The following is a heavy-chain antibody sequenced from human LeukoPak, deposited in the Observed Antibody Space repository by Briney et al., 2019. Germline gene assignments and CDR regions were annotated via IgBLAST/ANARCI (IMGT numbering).Heavy chain of an antibody. CDR3: ARVRVTDWFDP. Sequence: PSETLSLTCTVSGGSISSYSWSWIRQPPGKGLEWIGYIYHSGSAYYSPSLKSRVTISVDRSKDQFSLQLSSVTAADTAVYYCARVRVTDWFDPWGQGTLVTVSS. D-gene: IGHD2-21*02. CDR1: GGSISSYS. V-gene: IGHV4-30-2*01. J-gene: IGHJ5*02. CDR2: IYHSGSA.